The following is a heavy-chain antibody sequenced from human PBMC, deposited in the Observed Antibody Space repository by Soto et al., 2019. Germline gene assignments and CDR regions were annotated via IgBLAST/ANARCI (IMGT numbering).Heavy chain of an antibody. CDR2: ISAYNGNT. Sequence: ASVKVSCKASGYTFTSYGISWVRQAPRQGLEWIGWISAYNGNTNYAQKLQGRVTMTTDTSTSTAYMELRSLRSDDTAVYYCARGHYYDSSGYYPTQDYWGQGTLVTVSS. CDR1: GYTFTSYG. CDR3: ARGHYYDSSGYYPTQDY. V-gene: IGHV1-18*01. J-gene: IGHJ4*02. D-gene: IGHD3-22*01.